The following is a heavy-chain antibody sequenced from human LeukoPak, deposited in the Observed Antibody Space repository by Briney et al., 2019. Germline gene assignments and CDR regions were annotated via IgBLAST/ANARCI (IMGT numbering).Heavy chain of an antibody. J-gene: IGHJ4*02. Sequence: PGGSLRLSCAASGFTFSTYTMNWVRQAPGKGLEWVSSTSSSSSYIYYADSVKGRFTISRDNAKNSLYLQMNSLRAEDTAVYYSARNGIMGAGYYFDYWGQGTLVTVSS. CDR3: ARNGIMGAGYYFDY. V-gene: IGHV3-21*01. CDR2: TSSSSSYI. CDR1: GFTFSTYT. D-gene: IGHD1-26*01.